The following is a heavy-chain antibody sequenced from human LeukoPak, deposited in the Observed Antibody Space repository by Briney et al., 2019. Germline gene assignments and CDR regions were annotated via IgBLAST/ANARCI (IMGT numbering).Heavy chain of an antibody. CDR2: IYYSGST. CDR1: GGSISSYY. J-gene: IGHJ4*02. D-gene: IGHD3-10*01. V-gene: IGHV4-59*08. CDR3: ARVNVRGVVKY. Sequence: PSETLSLTCTVSGGSISSYYWSWIRQPPGKGLEWIGYIYYSGSTNYNPSLKSRVTISVDTSKNQFSLKLSSVTAADTAVYYCARVNVRGVVKYWGQGTLVTVSS.